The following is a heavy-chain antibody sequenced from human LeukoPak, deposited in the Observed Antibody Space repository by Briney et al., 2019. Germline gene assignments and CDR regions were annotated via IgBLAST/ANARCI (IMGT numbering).Heavy chain of an antibody. Sequence: ETLSLTCTVSGGSISSYYWSWIRQPPGKGLEWIGYIYYSGSTNYNPSLKSRVTISGDTSKNQFSLRLSSVTAADTAVYYCARASYSYDINGWVPFDYWGQGTLVTVSS. V-gene: IGHV4-59*08. CDR3: ARASYSYDINGWVPFDY. CDR1: GGSISSYY. D-gene: IGHD3-22*01. CDR2: IYYSGST. J-gene: IGHJ4*02.